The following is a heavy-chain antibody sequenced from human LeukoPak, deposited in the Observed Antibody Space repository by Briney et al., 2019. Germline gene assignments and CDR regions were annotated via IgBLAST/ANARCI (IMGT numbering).Heavy chain of an antibody. CDR1: GFTFSSYS. CDR3: AREAAAID. CDR2: ISSSSSYI. J-gene: IGHJ4*02. D-gene: IGHD6-13*01. Sequence: PGGSLRLSCTVSGFTFSSYSMNWVRQAPGKGLEWVSSISSSSSYIYYADSVKGRFTVSRDNAKNSLYLQMNSLRAEDTAVYYCAREAAAIDWGQGTLVTVSS. V-gene: IGHV3-21*01.